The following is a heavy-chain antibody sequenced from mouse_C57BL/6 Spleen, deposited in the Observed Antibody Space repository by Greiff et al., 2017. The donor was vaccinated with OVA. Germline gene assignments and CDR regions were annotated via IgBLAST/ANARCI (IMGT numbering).Heavy chain of an antibody. J-gene: IGHJ1*03. CDR3: VREAQGPYYSWYFDV. D-gene: IGHD1-1*01. CDR2: IRSKSSNYAT. V-gene: IGHV10-3*01. CDR1: GFTFNTYA. Sequence: DVKLVESGGGLVQPKGSLKLSCAASGFTFNTYAMHWVRQAPGKGLEWVARIRSKSSNYATYYADSVKDRFTISRDDSQSMLYLQMNNLKTEDTAMYYCVREAQGPYYSWYFDVWGTGTTVTVSS.